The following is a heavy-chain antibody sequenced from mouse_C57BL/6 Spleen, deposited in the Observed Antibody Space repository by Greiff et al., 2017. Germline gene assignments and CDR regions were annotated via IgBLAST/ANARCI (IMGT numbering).Heavy chain of an antibody. CDR3: ARHRILSSRDY. J-gene: IGHJ4*01. CDR2: ISSGGSYT. V-gene: IGHV5-6*01. Sequence: EVQLQESGGDLVKPGGSLKLSCAASGFTFSSYGMSWVRQTPDKRLEWVATISSGGSYTYYPDSVKGRFTISRDNAKSTLYLQMSSLKSEDTAMXYCARHRILSSRDYWGQGTSVTVSS. D-gene: IGHD1-1*02. CDR1: GFTFSSYG.